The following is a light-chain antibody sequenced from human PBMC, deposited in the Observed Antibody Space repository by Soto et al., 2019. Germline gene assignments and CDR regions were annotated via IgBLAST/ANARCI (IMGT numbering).Light chain of an antibody. Sequence: AILLTQSPSSLSASVGDRVTITCRASQGIDSSFAWYQQKPGKAPKLLIYDASSLQSGVPSRFSGSGSGTDFTLTISSLQPEDFATYYCQQLHDYPITFGQGTRLEN. CDR3: QQLHDYPIT. CDR1: QGIDSS. CDR2: DAS. V-gene: IGKV1D-13*01. J-gene: IGKJ5*01.